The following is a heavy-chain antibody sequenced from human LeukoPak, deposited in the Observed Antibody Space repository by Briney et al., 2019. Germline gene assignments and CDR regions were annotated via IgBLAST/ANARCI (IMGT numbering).Heavy chain of an antibody. Sequence: SETLSLTCTVSGGSISSSSYYWGWIRQSPGKGLEWIGSFYYSANTYYNPSLKSRVIISVDTSKNQFSLRLNSVTAADTAVYYCARRVRSTEYFQHWGQGTLVTVSS. V-gene: IGHV4-39*01. CDR1: GGSISSSSYY. CDR2: FYYSANT. J-gene: IGHJ1*01. CDR3: ARRVRSTEYFQH. D-gene: IGHD1-1*01.